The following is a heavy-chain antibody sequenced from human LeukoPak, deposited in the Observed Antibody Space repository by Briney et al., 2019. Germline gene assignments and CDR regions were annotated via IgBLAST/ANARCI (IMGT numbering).Heavy chain of an antibody. CDR2: ISSSGSTI. Sequence: GGSLRLSCAASGFTFSSYEMNWVRQAPGKGLEWVSYISSSGSTIYYADSVKGRFTISRDNSKNSLYLQMNSLRAEDTAVYYCARRAGAYSHPYDYWGQGTLVTVSS. V-gene: IGHV3-48*03. D-gene: IGHD4/OR15-4a*01. CDR1: GFTFSSYE. CDR3: ARRAGAYSHPYDY. J-gene: IGHJ4*02.